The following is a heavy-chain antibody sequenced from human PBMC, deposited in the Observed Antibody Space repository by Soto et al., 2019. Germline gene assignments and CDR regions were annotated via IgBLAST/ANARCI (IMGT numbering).Heavy chain of an antibody. V-gene: IGHV1-69*12. CDR1: GGTFSSYA. J-gene: IGHJ5*02. D-gene: IGHD2-15*01. Sequence: QVQLVQSGAEVKKPGSSVKVSCKASGGTFSSYAISWVRQAPGQGLEWMGGIIPIFGTANYAQKFQGRVKIPADESTSTADMELSSLVSEDTAVYSGARRPPGYCSGGRCYSRWFDPWGQGTLVTVSS. CDR3: ARRPPGYCSGGRCYSRWFDP. CDR2: IIPIFGTA.